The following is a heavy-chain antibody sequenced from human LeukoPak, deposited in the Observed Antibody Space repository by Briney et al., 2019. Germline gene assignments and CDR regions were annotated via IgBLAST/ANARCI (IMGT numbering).Heavy chain of an antibody. V-gene: IGHV4-34*01. CDR1: GGSFSGYY. D-gene: IGHD3-22*01. Sequence: PSETLSLTCAVYGGSFSGYYWSWIRQPPGKGLEWIGEINHSGSTNYNPSLKSRVTISVDTSKNQFSLKLSSVTAADTAVYYCARGNNHYYHSNSGSSWSDPWGQGTLVTVSS. CDR3: ARGNNHYYHSNSGSSWSDP. CDR2: INHSGST. J-gene: IGHJ5*02.